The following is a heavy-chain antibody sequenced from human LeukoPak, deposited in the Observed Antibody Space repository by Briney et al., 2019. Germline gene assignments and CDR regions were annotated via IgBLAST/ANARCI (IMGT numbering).Heavy chain of an antibody. V-gene: IGHV1-69*13. CDR2: IIPIFGTA. CDR1: GGTFISYA. J-gene: IGHJ4*02. CDR3: AREVDISGVTYFDY. Sequence: GASVKVSCKASGGTFISYAISWVRQAPGQGLEWMGGIIPIFGTANYAQKFQGRVTITADESTSTAYMELSSLRSEDTAVYYCAREVDISGVTYFDYWGQGTLVTVSS. D-gene: IGHD5-12*01.